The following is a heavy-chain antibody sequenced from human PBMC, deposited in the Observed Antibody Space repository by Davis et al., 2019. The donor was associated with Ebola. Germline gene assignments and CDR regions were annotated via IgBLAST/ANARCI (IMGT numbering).Heavy chain of an antibody. D-gene: IGHD3-16*01. CDR3: ARVGGDGSSHLEGLDS. CDR2: INYSGRT. J-gene: IGHJ4*02. V-gene: IGHV4-59*11. CDR1: GGSISSHY. Sequence: MPSETLSLTCTVSGGSISSHYWRWVRQPPGKGLEWIADINYSGRTNYNPSLASRVTISIATSKNQFSLNLSSVTAADTAVYYCARVGGDGSSHLEGLDSWGQGTLVTVSS.